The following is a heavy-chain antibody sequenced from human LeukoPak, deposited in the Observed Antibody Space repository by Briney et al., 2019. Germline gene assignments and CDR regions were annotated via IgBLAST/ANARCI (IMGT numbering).Heavy chain of an antibody. V-gene: IGHV4-59*08. Sequence: SETLSLTCTVSGGSISSYYWSWIRQPPGKGLEWIGYIYYSGSTNYNPSLKSRVTISVDTSKNQFSLKLSSVTAADTAVYYCARSPLNYDFWSGLFDYWGQGTLVTVSS. D-gene: IGHD3-3*01. J-gene: IGHJ4*02. CDR3: ARSPLNYDFWSGLFDY. CDR2: IYYSGST. CDR1: GGSISSYY.